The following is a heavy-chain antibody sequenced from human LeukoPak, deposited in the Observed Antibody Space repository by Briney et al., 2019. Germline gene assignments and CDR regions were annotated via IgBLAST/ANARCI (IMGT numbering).Heavy chain of an antibody. CDR3: ARADPASWFDP. D-gene: IGHD6-25*01. V-gene: IGHV4-30-4*01. J-gene: IGHJ5*02. CDR2: IYYSGST. Sequence: SQTLSLTCTVSGGSISSGDYYWSWICQPPGKGLEWIGYIYYSGSTYYNPSPKSRVTISVDTSKNQFSLKLSSVTAADTAVYYCARADPASWFDPWGQGTLVTVSS. CDR1: GGSISSGDYY.